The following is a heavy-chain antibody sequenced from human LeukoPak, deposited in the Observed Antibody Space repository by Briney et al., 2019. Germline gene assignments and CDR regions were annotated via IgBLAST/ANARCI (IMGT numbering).Heavy chain of an antibody. Sequence: ASVKLSFNTSGYTFATYFVHWVRQAPGQGLGWMGYIKPNSGVTNYAQKFRGKVIMTWDTSISTAYIELSGLPSDDTAIYYCARPKYCGSNCYFNFDYWGQGTLVTVSS. J-gene: IGHJ4*02. D-gene: IGHD2-21*02. CDR1: GYTFATYF. V-gene: IGHV1-2*02. CDR3: ARPKYCGSNCYFNFDY. CDR2: IKPNSGVT.